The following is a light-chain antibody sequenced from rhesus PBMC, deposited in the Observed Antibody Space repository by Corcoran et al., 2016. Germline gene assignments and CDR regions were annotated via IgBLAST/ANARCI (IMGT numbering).Light chain of an antibody. Sequence: DIQMTQSPSSLSASVGDRVTITCRASQGISNWLAWYQKKPGKAPKLLINRASNLETGVPSRFSGLGSGTDCTLTISSRQPEGIATDYCQPHDNAPLTFGGGTKGEIK. CDR3: QPHDNAPLT. V-gene: IGKV1-69*01. J-gene: IGKJ4*01. CDR2: RAS. CDR1: QGISNW.